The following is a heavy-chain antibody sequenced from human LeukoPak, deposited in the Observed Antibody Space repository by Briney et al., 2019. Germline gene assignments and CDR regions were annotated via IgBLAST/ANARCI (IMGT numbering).Heavy chain of an antibody. V-gene: IGHV4-39*01. D-gene: IGHD3-10*01. J-gene: IGHJ4*02. CDR2: IHYSGST. CDR3: ARTVGVQPLDY. Sequence: PSGTLSLTCTVSGGSISSSSYYWAWIRQPPGKGLEWMGSIHYSGSTYSNPSLKSRVTISVDTSKNQFSLKMSSVTAADTAVYYCARTVGVQPLDYWGQGIMVTVSS. CDR1: GGSISSSSYY.